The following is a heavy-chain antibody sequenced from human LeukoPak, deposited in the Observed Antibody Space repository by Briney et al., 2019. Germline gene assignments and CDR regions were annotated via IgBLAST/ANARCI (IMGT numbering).Heavy chain of an antibody. Sequence: GGSLRLSCAASGFTFSSYWMGWVRQAPGKGLEWVANIKPDGGETYYVDSVKGRFTISRDNAKNSLCLQMNSLRDEDTAVYYCAIEGSGNYFYYFDNWGQGTLVTVSS. CDR2: IKPDGGET. J-gene: IGHJ4*02. D-gene: IGHD4-11*01. CDR1: GFTFSSYW. CDR3: AIEGSGNYFYYFDN. V-gene: IGHV3-7*01.